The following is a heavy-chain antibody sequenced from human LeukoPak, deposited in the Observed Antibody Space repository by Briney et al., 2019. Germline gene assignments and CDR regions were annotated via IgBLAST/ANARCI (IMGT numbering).Heavy chain of an antibody. D-gene: IGHD3-16*01. CDR2: IDPSDSYT. CDR1: VSLFSCYW. V-gene: IGHV5-10-1*01. Sequence: GESLKISCNGRVSLFSCYWRSWLRQMPGKGLEWMGRIDPSDSYTNYSPSFQGHVTISADKSISTAYLQWSSLMASDTAIYYCAPPGGGLDDLTFDPWGQGTLVTVSS. J-gene: IGHJ5*02. CDR3: APPGGGLDDLTFDP.